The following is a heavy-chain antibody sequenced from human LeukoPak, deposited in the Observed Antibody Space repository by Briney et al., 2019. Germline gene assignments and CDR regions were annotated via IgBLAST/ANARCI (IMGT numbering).Heavy chain of an antibody. CDR1: GFTFSSYS. D-gene: IGHD3-22*01. CDR3: ARGDYDGSGYPTPDLFDY. V-gene: IGHV3-21*01. Sequence: GRSLRLSCAASGFTFSSYSMNWVRQAPGKGLEWVSSIGSSSSYIYYADSVKGRFTISRDNAKNSLYLQINTLRTEDTAVYYCARGDYDGSGYPTPDLFDYWGQGTLVTVSS. CDR2: IGSSSSYI. J-gene: IGHJ4*02.